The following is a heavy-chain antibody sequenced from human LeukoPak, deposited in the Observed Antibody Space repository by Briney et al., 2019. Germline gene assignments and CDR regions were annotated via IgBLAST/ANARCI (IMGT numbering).Heavy chain of an antibody. D-gene: IGHD4-17*01. CDR1: GGSFSSHY. J-gene: IGHJ4*02. CDR3: AKDMLGGGDSKYFFDS. CDR2: INHSGRT. Sequence: SETLSLTCTVSGGSFSSHYWSWIRQPPGKGLEWIGYINHSGRTNYNTSLKSRVTISVDTSKNQFSLKLSSVTAADTAVYYCAKDMLGGGDSKYFFDSWGQGTLVTVSS. V-gene: IGHV4-59*11.